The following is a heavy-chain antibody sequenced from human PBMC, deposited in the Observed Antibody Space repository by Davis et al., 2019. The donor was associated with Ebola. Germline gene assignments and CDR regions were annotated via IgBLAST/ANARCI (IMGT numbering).Heavy chain of an antibody. D-gene: IGHD2-15*01. CDR2: ISGNGDKT. CDR1: GFTFSNSA. Sequence: GESLKISCAASGFTFSNSAMTWVRQAPGKGLEWVSRISGNGDKTYYTDSVKGRFTISRDNSKNTLYLQMNSLRAEDTAVYYCAKGLVAATLVYYYYYGMDVWGQGTTVTVSS. V-gene: IGHV3-23*01. CDR3: AKGLVAATLVYYYYYGMDV. J-gene: IGHJ6*02.